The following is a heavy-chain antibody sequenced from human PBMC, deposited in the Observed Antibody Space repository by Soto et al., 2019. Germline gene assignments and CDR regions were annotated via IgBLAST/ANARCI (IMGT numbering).Heavy chain of an antibody. V-gene: IGHV3-48*02. J-gene: IGHJ4*02. Sequence: GGSLRLSCAASGFTFSSYIMNWVRQAPGKGLEWISYISSSSITIYYADSVKGRFTISRDNAKNSLYLQMNSLRDEDTAVYYCARVRSTSMGGGFDYWGQGTLVTVS. CDR2: ISSSSITI. D-gene: IGHD5-18*01. CDR1: GFTFSSYI. CDR3: ARVRSTSMGGGFDY.